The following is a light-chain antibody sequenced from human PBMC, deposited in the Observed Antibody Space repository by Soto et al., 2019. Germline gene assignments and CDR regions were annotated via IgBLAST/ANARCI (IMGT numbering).Light chain of an antibody. J-gene: IGKJ5*01. CDR3: QQYDSPPIT. V-gene: IGKV3-20*01. CDR2: GAS. Sequence: EIVMSQSPATLSVSPGENATLSCRASQSVSSSYLAWYQQKPGQAPSLLIYGASRRATGIPDRFSGSGSGTDFTLTISRLEPEDFAVYYCQQYDSPPITFGQGTRLEIK. CDR1: QSVSSSY.